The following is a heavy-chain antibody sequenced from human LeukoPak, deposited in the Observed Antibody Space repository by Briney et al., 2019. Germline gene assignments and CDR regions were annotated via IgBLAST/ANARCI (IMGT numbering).Heavy chain of an antibody. D-gene: IGHD6-13*01. J-gene: IGHJ4*02. V-gene: IGHV1-2*06. CDR3: ARGYIAAAGTIDY. CDR2: INPNSGGT. Sequence: ASVKVSCKASGYTFTSYYMHWVRQAPGQGLEWMGRINPNSGGTNYAQKFQGRVTMTRDTSISTAYMEVSRLRSDDTAVYYCARGYIAAAGTIDYWGQGTLVTVSS. CDR1: GYTFTSYY.